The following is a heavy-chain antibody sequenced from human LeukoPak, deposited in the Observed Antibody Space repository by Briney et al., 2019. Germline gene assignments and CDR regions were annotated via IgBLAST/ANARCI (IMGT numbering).Heavy chain of an antibody. V-gene: IGHV1-69*13. J-gene: IGHJ6*02. CDR2: IIPIFGTA. Sequence: ASVKVSCTASGGTFSSYAISWVRQAPGQGLEWMGGIIPIFGTANYAQKFQGRVTITADESTSTAYMELSSLRSEDTAVYYCASSFGAVGYYYYGMDVWGQGTTVTVSS. CDR3: ASSFGAVGYYYYGMDV. D-gene: IGHD6-19*01. CDR1: GGTFSSYA.